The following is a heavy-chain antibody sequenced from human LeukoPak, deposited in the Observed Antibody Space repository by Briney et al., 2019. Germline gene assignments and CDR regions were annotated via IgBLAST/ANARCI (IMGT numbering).Heavy chain of an antibody. CDR2: INHSGST. V-gene: IGHV4-34*01. CDR1: GGSFSGYY. CDR3: ARQKRYYGSGSYYGGLNWFDP. Sequence: MASETLSLTCAVYGGSFSGYYWSWIRQPPGKGLEWIGEINHSGSTNYNPSLKSRVTISVDTSKNQFSLKLSSVTAADTAVYYCARQKRYYGSGSYYGGLNWFDPWGQGTLVTVSS. J-gene: IGHJ5*02. D-gene: IGHD3-10*01.